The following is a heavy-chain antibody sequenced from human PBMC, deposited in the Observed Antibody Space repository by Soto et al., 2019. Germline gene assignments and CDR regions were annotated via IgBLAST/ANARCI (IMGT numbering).Heavy chain of an antibody. CDR1: GFTFSSYG. CDR2: ISYDGSNK. CDR3: AKGKYYYDSSGYYYDGVEDY. J-gene: IGHJ4*02. Sequence: GGSLRLSCAASGFTFSSYGMHWVRQAPGKGLEWVAVISYDGSNKYYADSVKGRFTISRDNSKNTLYLQMNSLRAEDTAVYYCAKGKYYYDSSGYYYDGVEDYWGQGTLVTVSS. V-gene: IGHV3-30*18. D-gene: IGHD3-22*01.